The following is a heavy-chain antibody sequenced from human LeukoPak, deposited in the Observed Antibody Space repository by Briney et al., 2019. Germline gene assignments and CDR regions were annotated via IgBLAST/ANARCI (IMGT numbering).Heavy chain of an antibody. D-gene: IGHD6-13*01. V-gene: IGHV3-21*01. CDR2: ISASSNYI. CDR3: ARGAGIAGGPYFDY. CDR1: GFTFSSYS. J-gene: IGHJ4*02. Sequence: GGSLRLSCAASGFTFSSYSMNWVRQAPGKGLEWVSSISASSNYIYYADSLKGRFTISRDNAKNSLYLQMNSLRAEDTAVYFCARGAGIAGGPYFDYWGQGTLVTVSS.